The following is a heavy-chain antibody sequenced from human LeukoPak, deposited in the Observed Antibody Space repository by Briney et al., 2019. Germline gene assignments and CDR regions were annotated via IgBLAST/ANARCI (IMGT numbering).Heavy chain of an antibody. CDR1: GFTFSSYE. J-gene: IGHJ4*02. D-gene: IGHD1-26*01. CDR2: ITTSGTST. V-gene: IGHV3-48*03. CDR3: VVHSATSCY. Sequence: GGSWRLSCATSGFTFSSYEMNWVRQAPGKGLEWISYITTSGTSTYYADSVKGRFTISRDNGKTALSLQMNSLRAEDTAVYYCVVHSATSCYWGQGTLVTVSS.